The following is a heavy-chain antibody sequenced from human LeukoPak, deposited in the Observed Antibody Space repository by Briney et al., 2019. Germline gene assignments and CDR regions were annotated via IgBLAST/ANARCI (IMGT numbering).Heavy chain of an antibody. J-gene: IGHJ6*03. CDR2: IIPIFGTA. V-gene: IGHV1-69*05. CDR1: GGTFSSCA. D-gene: IGHD2-2*01. CDR3: ARGYCSSTSCPDYYYYMDV. Sequence: GASVKVSCKASGGTFSSCAISWVRQAPGQGLEWMGGIIPIFGTANYAQKFQGRVTITTDESTSTAYMELSSLRSEDTAVYYCARGYCSSTSCPDYYYYMDVWGKGTTVTVSS.